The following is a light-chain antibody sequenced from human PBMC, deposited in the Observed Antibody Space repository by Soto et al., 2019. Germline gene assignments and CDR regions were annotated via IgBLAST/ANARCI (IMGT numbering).Light chain of an antibody. Sequence: QSALTQPASVSGSPGQSITISCTGTSSDVGSYNYVSWYQQYPGKAPKLMIFAVSNRPSGVSNRFSGSKSGNTASLTISGLQAEDEADYYCSSYTSVSTWLFGGGTKVTVL. CDR1: SSDVGSYNY. CDR2: AVS. CDR3: SSYTSVSTWL. V-gene: IGLV2-14*01. J-gene: IGLJ2*01.